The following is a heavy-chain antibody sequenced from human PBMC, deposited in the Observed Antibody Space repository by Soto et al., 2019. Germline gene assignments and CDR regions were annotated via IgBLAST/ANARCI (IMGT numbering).Heavy chain of an antibody. CDR3: AKDRKWGFGLGSAFDI. CDR2: ISGSGGST. V-gene: IGHV3-23*01. CDR1: GFTFSSYA. J-gene: IGHJ3*02. Sequence: GGSLRLSCAASGFTFSSYAMSWVRQAPGKGLEWVSAISGSGGSTYYADSVKGRFTISRDNSKNTLYLQMNSLRAEDTAVYYCAKDRKWGFGLGSAFDIWGQGTMVTVSS. D-gene: IGHD3-16*01.